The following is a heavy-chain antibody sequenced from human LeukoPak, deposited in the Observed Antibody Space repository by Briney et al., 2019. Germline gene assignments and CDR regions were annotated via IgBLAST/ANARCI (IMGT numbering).Heavy chain of an antibody. Sequence: SGTLSLTCAVSGGSISSSNWWSWVRQPPGKGLEWIGEIYHSGSTNYNPSLKSRVTMSVDTSKNQFSLKLTSVTAADTAVYYCAGGGSSSSWPFYYWGQGTLVTVSS. D-gene: IGHD6-13*01. CDR1: GGSISSSNW. J-gene: IGHJ4*02. V-gene: IGHV4-4*02. CDR3: AGGGSSSSWPFYY. CDR2: IYHSGST.